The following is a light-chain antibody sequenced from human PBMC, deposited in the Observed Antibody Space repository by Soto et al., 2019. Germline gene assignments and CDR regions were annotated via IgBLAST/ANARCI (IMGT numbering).Light chain of an antibody. J-gene: IGKJ4*01. V-gene: IGKV1-9*01. CDR1: QGISSY. CDR3: QHLNSYPLT. Sequence: DIQLTQSPSFLSASVGDRVTITCRASQGISSYLAWYQQKPGKAPKLLIYATSTLQSGVPARFSGSASGTEFTLTVSSLQHEDFATYYYQHLNSYPLTFGGGTKVEIK. CDR2: ATS.